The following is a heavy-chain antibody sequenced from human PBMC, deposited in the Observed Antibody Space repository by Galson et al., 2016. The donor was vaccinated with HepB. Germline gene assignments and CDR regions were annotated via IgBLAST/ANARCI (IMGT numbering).Heavy chain of an antibody. CDR3: ARREGVHYSDRSDLADDAFNI. V-gene: IGHV4-39*01. Sequence: ETLSLTCTVSGGSISSGSHYWGWIRQPPGKGLEWIGSIYYSGNTHYNPSLKSRVTISVDTSKNQFSLKLNSVTAADTAGYFCARREGVHYSDRSDLADDAFNIWGQGTMVTVSS. CDR1: GGSISSGSHY. D-gene: IGHD3-22*01. CDR2: IYYSGNT. J-gene: IGHJ3*02.